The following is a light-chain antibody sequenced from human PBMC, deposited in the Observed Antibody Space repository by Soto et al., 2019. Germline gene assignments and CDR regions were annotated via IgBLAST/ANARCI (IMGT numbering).Light chain of an antibody. CDR1: QSISRW. CDR3: QKYNSALS. CDR2: DAS. J-gene: IGKJ5*01. Sequence: EIQNTQSPSSLSPSFGERVPITCRASQSISRWLAWYQQKPGKAPKLLIYDASSLESGVPSRFSGSGSGTEFTLTISSLQPEDVATYYCQKYNSALSFGQGTRLVIK. V-gene: IGKV1-5*01.